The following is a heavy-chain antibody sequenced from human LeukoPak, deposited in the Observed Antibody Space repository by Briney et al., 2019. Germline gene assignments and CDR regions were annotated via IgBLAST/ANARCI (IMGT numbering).Heavy chain of an antibody. D-gene: IGHD4-17*01. V-gene: IGHV4-34*01. CDR2: INHSGST. Sequence: PSETLSPTCAVYGGSFSGYYWSWIRQPPGKGQEWIGEINHSGSTNYNPSLKSRVIISIDTPKNQLPLKLRSVTAEDPAVYYCARLDYGDTEYYLYYYYMEVWGKGTTVTVSS. CDR1: GGSFSGYY. J-gene: IGHJ6*03. CDR3: ARLDYGDTEYYLYYYYMEV.